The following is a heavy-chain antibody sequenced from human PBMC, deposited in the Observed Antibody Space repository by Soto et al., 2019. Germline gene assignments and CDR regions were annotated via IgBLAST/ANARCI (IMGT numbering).Heavy chain of an antibody. CDR3: ARLWATSDPREGMDV. CDR1: GYTFISYG. CDR2: ISPYNGNT. D-gene: IGHD5-12*01. J-gene: IGHJ6*02. V-gene: IGHV1-18*01. Sequence: QVQLVQSGAEVKKPGASAKVSCKASGYTFISYGISWVRQAPGQGLEWMGWISPYNGNTNSAQKLQGRVTMTTATSTNTAYMELRSLRADDTAVYYCARLWATSDPREGMDVWGQGTTVTVSS.